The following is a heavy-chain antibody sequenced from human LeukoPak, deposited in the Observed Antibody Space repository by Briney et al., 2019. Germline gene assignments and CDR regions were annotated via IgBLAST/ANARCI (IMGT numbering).Heavy chain of an antibody. D-gene: IGHD5-24*01. V-gene: IGHV3-21*01. CDR1: GFTFNNYI. J-gene: IGHJ4*02. Sequence: PGGSLRLSCATSGFTFNNYIMNWVRQAPGKGLELVSSISTGSRHIYYAASAKGRFTISRDDAKKLVYLQMNSLRAEDTAVYYCARDVSGDGYNKFDYWGQGTLVTVSS. CDR2: ISTGSRHI. CDR3: ARDVSGDGYNKFDY.